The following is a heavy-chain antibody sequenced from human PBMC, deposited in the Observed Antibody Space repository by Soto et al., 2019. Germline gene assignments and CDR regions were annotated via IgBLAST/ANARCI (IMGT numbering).Heavy chain of an antibody. CDR1: GFTFSSYA. V-gene: IGHV3-23*01. Sequence: GGSLRLSCAASGFTFSSYATSWVRRAPGKGLEWVSAISGSGGSTYYADSVKGRFTISRDNSKNTLYLQMNSLRAEDTAVYYCAKTSANSYSSNEFDYWGQGTLVTVSS. D-gene: IGHD6-13*01. J-gene: IGHJ4*02. CDR2: ISGSGGST. CDR3: AKTSANSYSSNEFDY.